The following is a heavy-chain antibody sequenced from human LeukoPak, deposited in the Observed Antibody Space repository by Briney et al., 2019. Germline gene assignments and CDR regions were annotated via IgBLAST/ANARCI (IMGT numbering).Heavy chain of an antibody. CDR3: AKSAVFGLSSTSQWYYYYYMDV. CDR1: GFTFSSYA. D-gene: IGHD2-2*01. V-gene: IGHV3-23*01. CDR2: ISGSGGST. Sequence: GGSLRLSCAASGFTFSSYAMSWVRQAPGKGLEWVSAISGSGGSTYYADSVKGRFTISRDNSKNTLYLQMNSLRAEDTAVYYCAKSAVFGLSSTSQWYYYYYMDVWGKGTTVTVSS. J-gene: IGHJ6*03.